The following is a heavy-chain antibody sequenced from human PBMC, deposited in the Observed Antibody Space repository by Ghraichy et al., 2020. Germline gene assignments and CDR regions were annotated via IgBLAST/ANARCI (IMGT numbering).Heavy chain of an antibody. CDR1: GFISNNYV. J-gene: IGHJ4*02. CDR2: ISPGGST. D-gene: IGHD1-1*01. CDR3: AKSTAAYLYFDY. V-gene: IGHV3-23*01. Sequence: GGSLRLSCAASGFISNNYVMNWVRQAPGKGLEWVALISPGGSTYYADSVKGRFTISRDNSKNTLFLQISSLRAEDTAVYYCAKSTAAYLYFDYWGQGTLVTVSS.